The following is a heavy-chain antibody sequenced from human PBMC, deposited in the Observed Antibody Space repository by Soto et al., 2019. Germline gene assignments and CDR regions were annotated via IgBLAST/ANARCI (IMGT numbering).Heavy chain of an antibody. Sequence: QVQLVESGGGVVQPGRSLRLSCAASGFTFSSYGMHWVRQAPGKGLEWVAVIWYDGSNKYYADSVKGRFTISRDNSKNTLYLQMNSLRAEDTAVYYCAKDNGEMALGYWGQGTLVTVSS. V-gene: IGHV3-33*06. CDR2: IWYDGSNK. CDR1: GFTFSSYG. CDR3: AKDNGEMALGY. J-gene: IGHJ4*02. D-gene: IGHD2-8*01.